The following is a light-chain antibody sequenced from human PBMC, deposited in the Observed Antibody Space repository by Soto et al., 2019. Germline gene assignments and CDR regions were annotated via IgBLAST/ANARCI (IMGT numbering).Light chain of an antibody. CDR1: SSNIGAGYD. V-gene: IGLV1-40*01. CDR2: RNS. CDR3: QSYASSLSGVV. Sequence: QSVLTQPPSVSGAPGQRVTISCTGSSSNIGAGYDVHWYQQLPGTAPKLLIYRNSNRPSGVTDRVSGSKSGTSASLAITGLQAEDEADYYCQSYASSLSGVVFGGGTKLTVL. J-gene: IGLJ2*01.